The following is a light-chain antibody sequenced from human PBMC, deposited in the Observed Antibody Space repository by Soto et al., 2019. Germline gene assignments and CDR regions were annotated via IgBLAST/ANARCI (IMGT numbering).Light chain of an antibody. Sequence: QSVLTQPHSVSGSPGQSVTISCSGTSSDVGHYNFVSWYQHHPGKAPKLLIYDVTTRPSGVPDRFSGSKSGNTASLTISGLQAEDEADFYCSSYTIRSTLVFGTGTKLTVL. CDR1: SSDVGHYNF. CDR3: SSYTIRSTLV. V-gene: IGLV2-11*01. J-gene: IGLJ1*01. CDR2: DVT.